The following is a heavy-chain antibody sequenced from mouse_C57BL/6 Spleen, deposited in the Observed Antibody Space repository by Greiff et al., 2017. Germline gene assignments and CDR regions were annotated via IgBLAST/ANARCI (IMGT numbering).Heavy chain of an antibody. D-gene: IGHD2-4*01. Sequence: QVQLQQSGPELVKPGASVKISCKASGYAFSSSWMNWVKQRPGKGLEWIGRIYPGDGDTNYNGKFKGKATLTADKSSSTAYMQLSSLTSEDSAVYFCARPDYDYDWFAYWGQGTLVTVSA. J-gene: IGHJ3*01. CDR2: IYPGDGDT. CDR3: ARPDYDYDWFAY. CDR1: GYAFSSSW. V-gene: IGHV1-82*01.